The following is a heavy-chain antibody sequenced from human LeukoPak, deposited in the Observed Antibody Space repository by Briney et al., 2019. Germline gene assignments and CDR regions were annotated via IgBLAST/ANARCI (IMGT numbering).Heavy chain of an antibody. V-gene: IGHV3-48*01. CDR2: ISGDGNAK. D-gene: IGHD2/OR15-2a*01. CDR3: ARDYVYAFDY. J-gene: IGHJ4*02. Sequence: GGSLRLSCAASGFSFSSYSINWVRQAPEKGLEWVSYISGDGNAKHYTDSVKGRFTISRDNAKNALYLQMNSLRAEDTAVYFCARDYVYAFDYWGQGTLVTVSS. CDR1: GFSFSSYS.